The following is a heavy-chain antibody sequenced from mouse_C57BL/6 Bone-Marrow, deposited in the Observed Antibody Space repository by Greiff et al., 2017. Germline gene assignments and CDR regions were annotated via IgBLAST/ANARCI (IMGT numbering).Heavy chain of an antibody. V-gene: IGHV1-69*01. Sequence: VQLQQPGAELVMPGASVKLSCKASGYAFTSYWMHWVKQRPGQGLEWIGGIDPADSYTNYNQKFKGKYTLTVDKSSSTAYMQLSSLTSEDSALYYCERSGYYGSTYHYAMDYWGQGTTVTVSS. CDR3: ERSGYYGSTYHYAMDY. CDR1: GYAFTSYW. CDR2: IDPADSYT. D-gene: IGHD1-1*01. J-gene: IGHJ4*01.